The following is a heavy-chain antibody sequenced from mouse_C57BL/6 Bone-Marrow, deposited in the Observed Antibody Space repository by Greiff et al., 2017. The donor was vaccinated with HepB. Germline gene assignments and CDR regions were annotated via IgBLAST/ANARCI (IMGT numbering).Heavy chain of an antibody. CDR2: INPSSGYT. J-gene: IGHJ2*01. CDR1: GYTFTSYW. CDR3: ASLLWDYFDY. V-gene: IGHV1-7*01. Sequence: QVHVKQSGAELAKPGASVKLSCKASGYTFTSYWMHWVKQRPGQGLEWIGYINPSSGYTKYNQKFKDKATLTADKSSSTAYMQLSSLTYEDSAVYYCASLLWDYFDYWGQGTTLTVSS. D-gene: IGHD2-1*01.